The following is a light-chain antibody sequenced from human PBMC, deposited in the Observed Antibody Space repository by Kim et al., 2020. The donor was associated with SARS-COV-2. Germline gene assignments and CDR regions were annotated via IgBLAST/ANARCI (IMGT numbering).Light chain of an antibody. V-gene: IGLV4-69*01. J-gene: IGLJ2*01. CDR3: QTWGTGPHVV. Sequence: QPVLTQSPSASASLGASVKLTCTLSSGHSSYAIAWHQQQPEKGSRYLMKLNSDGSHSKGDGIPDRFSGSSSGAERYLTISSLQSEDEADYYCQTWGTGPHVVFGGGTQLTVL. CDR2: LNSDGSH. CDR1: SGHSSYA.